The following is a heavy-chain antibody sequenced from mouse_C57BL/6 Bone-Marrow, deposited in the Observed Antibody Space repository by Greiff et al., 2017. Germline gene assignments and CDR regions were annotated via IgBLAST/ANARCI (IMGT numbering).Heavy chain of an antibody. J-gene: IGHJ4*01. Sequence: QVQLKESGAELAKPGASVKLSCKASGYTFTSYWMHWVKQRPGQGLEWIGYITPSSGYTKYNQKFKDKATLTADKSSSTAYMQLSSLTYEDSAVYYCARRRITTVVANYAMDYWGQGTSVTVSS. CDR2: ITPSSGYT. CDR3: ARRRITTVVANYAMDY. CDR1: GYTFTSYW. D-gene: IGHD1-1*01. V-gene: IGHV1-7*01.